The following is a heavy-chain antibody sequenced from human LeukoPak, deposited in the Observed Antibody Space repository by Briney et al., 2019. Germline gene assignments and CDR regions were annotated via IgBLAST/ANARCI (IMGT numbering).Heavy chain of an antibody. V-gene: IGHV1-69*04. CDR1: GGTFSSYA. Sequence: SVKVSCTASGGTFSSYAISWVRQAPGQGLEWMGRIIPILGIANYAQKFQGRVTITADKSTSTAYMELSSLRSEDTAVYYCARGYPNQDFGVVTSANAFDIWGQGTMVTVSS. J-gene: IGHJ3*02. CDR3: ARGYPNQDFGVVTSANAFDI. CDR2: IIPILGIA. D-gene: IGHD3-3*01.